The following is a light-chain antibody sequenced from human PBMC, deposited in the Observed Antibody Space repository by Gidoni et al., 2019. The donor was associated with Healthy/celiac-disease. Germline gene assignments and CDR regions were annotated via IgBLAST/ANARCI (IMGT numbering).Light chain of an antibody. CDR2: KAS. J-gene: IGKJ2*01. CDR1: QSISSW. Sequence: DIQMTQSPSTQSASVGDRVTITCRASQSISSWLAWYQQKPGKAPKLLIYKASSLESGVPSRFSGSGSGTEFTLTISSLQPDDFATYYCQQYNSRMYTFGQGTKLEIK. CDR3: QQYNSRMYT. V-gene: IGKV1-5*03.